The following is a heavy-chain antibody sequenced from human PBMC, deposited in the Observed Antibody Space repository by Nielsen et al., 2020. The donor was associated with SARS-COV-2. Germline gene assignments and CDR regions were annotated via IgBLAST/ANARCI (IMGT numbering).Heavy chain of an antibody. CDR2: ISSSSSYT. D-gene: IGHD6-13*01. V-gene: IGHV3-11*03. CDR3: ARISSSWNDY. J-gene: IGHJ4*02. CDR1: GGSISSYY. Sequence: LSLTCTVSGGSISSYYWSWIRQPPGKGLEWVSYISSSSSYTNYADSVKGRFTISRDNAKNSLYLQMNSLRAEDTAVYYCARISSSWNDYWGQGTLVTVSS.